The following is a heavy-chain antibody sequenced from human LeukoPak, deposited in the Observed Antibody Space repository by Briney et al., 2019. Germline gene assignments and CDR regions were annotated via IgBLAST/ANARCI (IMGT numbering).Heavy chain of an antibody. D-gene: IGHD6-13*01. CDR2: IYYSGST. V-gene: IGHV4-39*07. CDR3: ARGSQQLVARSGWFDP. Sequence: SETLSLTCTVSGGSISSSSYYWGWIRQPPGKGLEWIGSIYYSGSTYYNPSLKSRVTISVDTSKNQFSLKLSSVTAADTAVYYCARGSQQLVARSGWFDPWGQGTLVTVSS. CDR1: GGSISSSSYY. J-gene: IGHJ5*02.